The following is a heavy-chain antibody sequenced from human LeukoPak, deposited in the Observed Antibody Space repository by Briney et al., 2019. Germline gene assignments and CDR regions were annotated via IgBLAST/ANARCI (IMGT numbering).Heavy chain of an antibody. V-gene: IGHV3-30-3*01. J-gene: IGHJ4*02. D-gene: IGHD1-26*01. Sequence: SGRSLRLSCAASGFTFSSYAMHWVRQAPGKGLEWVAVISYDGSNKYYADSVKGRFTISRDNAKDSLYLQMNSLRAEDTAVYYCARDREYPYSGSSGYWGQGTLVTVSS. CDR3: ARDREYPYSGSSGY. CDR1: GFTFSSYA. CDR2: ISYDGSNK.